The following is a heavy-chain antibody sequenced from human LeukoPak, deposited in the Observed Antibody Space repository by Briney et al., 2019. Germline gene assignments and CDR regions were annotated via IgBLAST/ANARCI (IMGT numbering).Heavy chain of an antibody. D-gene: IGHD2-15*01. CDR3: ARRGRNSGGVDD. CDR1: VDSTISSSYY. Sequence: SETLSLMCTLCVDSTISSSYYWDWIRQPPGKGLEWIGNLYDSGSTHYNPSLRSRVTISADTSKNQFSLKLTSVTAADTAVYYCARRGRNSGGVDDWGPVTLVTVSS. V-gene: IGHV4-39*01. CDR2: LYDSGST. J-gene: IGHJ4*01.